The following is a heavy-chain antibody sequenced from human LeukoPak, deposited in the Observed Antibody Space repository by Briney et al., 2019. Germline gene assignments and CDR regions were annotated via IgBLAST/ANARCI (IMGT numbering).Heavy chain of an antibody. D-gene: IGHD2-15*01. V-gene: IGHV3-30*02. CDR1: GFTFSSYG. CDR3: AKEGEEVVVVSYFDY. Sequence: GGSLRLSCAASGFTFSSYGMHWVRQAPGKGLEWVAFIRYDGSNKYYADSVKGRFTISRDNSKNTLYLQMNSLRAEDTAVYYCAKEGEEVVVVSYFDYWGQGTLVTVSS. CDR2: IRYDGSNK. J-gene: IGHJ4*02.